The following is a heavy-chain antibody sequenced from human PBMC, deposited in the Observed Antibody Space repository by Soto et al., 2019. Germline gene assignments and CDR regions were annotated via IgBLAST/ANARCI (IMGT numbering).Heavy chain of an antibody. CDR1: GFTFGSHA. CDR2: ISGSGGTT. D-gene: IGHD3-3*01. V-gene: IGHV3-23*01. J-gene: IGHJ4*02. CDR3: AKTPYDFWSSGQYLFDQ. Sequence: GGSLILSCTVSGFTFGSHAMSWVRQAPGKGLECVSGISGSGGTTFYADSVKGRFTISRDNSKKTLYLQMNSLRAEDTAVYYCAKTPYDFWSSGQYLFDQWGQGTLVTVSS.